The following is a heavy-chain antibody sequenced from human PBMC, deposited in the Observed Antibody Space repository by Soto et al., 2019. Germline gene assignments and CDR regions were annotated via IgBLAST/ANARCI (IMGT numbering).Heavy chain of an antibody. CDR2: ISYGGST. CDR1: GDSISSGDYY. Sequence: LSLTCTVSGDSISSGDYYWSWIRQPPGKGLEWIGYISYGGSTYYNPSLKSRVIISVDTSKNQFSLTLTSLTAADSAMYYCASTSRATPGTGLDSWGQGALVTVSS. CDR3: ASTSRATPGTGLDS. J-gene: IGHJ4*02. V-gene: IGHV4-30-4*01.